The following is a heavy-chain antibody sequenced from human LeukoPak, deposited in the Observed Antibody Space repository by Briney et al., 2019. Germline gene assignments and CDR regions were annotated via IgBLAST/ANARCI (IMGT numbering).Heavy chain of an antibody. D-gene: IGHD5-12*01. CDR1: GYHFTSYW. V-gene: IGHV5-51*01. J-gene: IGHJ5*02. CDR2: IYPGYSDT. Sequence: GGALHISCQGSGYHFTSYWMGWVRQMPGKGLEWMGIIYPGYSDTRYSPSLQGQVTISADKSISTAYLQWSSLKASDTAMYYCARYSGYDSSFAPWGQGTLVTVSS. CDR3: ARYSGYDSSFAP.